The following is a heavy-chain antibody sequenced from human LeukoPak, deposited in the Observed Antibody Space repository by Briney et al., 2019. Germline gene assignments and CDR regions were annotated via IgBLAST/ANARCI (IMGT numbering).Heavy chain of an antibody. CDR1: GFTFSSYR. J-gene: IGHJ3*02. D-gene: IGHD2-2*01. Sequence: KPGGSLRLSCAASGFTFSSYRMNWVRQAPGKGLEWVSSISSSSTNYIYYADSVKGRFIISRDNAKNSLYLQMNSLRAEDTAVYYCARDNGVGGYCSSTSCSHAFDIWGQGTVVTVSS. CDR2: ISSSSTNYI. CDR3: ARDNGVGGYCSSTSCSHAFDI. V-gene: IGHV3-21*01.